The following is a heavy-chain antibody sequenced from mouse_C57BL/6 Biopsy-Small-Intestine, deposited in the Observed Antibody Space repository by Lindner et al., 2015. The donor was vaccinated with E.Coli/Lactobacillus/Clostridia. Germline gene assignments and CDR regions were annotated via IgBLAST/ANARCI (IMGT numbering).Heavy chain of an antibody. Sequence: VQLQESGGGLVRPGGSLKLSCAASGFTFSDYGMHWVRQAPEKGLEWVAYISSGSSTIYYADTAKGRFTISRDNAKNTLFLQMTSLRSEDTAMYYCARMGYGYSWFAYWGQGTLVTVSA. CDR2: ISSGSSTI. V-gene: IGHV5-17*01. CDR3: ARMGYGYSWFAY. D-gene: IGHD2-2*01. CDR1: GFTFSDYG. J-gene: IGHJ3*01.